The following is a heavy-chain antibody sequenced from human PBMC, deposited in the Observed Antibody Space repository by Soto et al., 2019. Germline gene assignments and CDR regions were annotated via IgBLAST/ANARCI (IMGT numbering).Heavy chain of an antibody. Sequence: QVQLVESGGGVVQPGRSLRLSCAASGFTFSSYGMHWVRQAPGKGLEWVAVISYDGSNKYYADSVKGRFTISRDNSKNTLDLQMNSLGAEDMAVYYCAKDLAKVLRYVDWLSPQVPTISGRGYWGQGTLVTVSS. CDR2: ISYDGSNK. CDR1: GFTFSSYG. V-gene: IGHV3-30*18. D-gene: IGHD3-9*01. J-gene: IGHJ4*02. CDR3: AKDLAKVLRYVDWLSPQVPTISGRGY.